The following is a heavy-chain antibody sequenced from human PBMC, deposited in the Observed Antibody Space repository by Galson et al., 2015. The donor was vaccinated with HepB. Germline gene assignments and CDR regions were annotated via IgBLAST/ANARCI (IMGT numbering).Heavy chain of an antibody. CDR1: GGTFSSYA. D-gene: IGHD2-2*02. CDR2: IIPIFGTA. CDR3: ARVDCSSTSCYNRGANWFDP. Sequence: SVKVSCKASGGTFSSYAISWVRQAPGQGLEWMGGIIPIFGTANYAQKFQGRVTITADESTSTAYMELSSLRSEDTAVYYCARVDCSSTSCYNRGANWFDPWGQGTLVTVSS. J-gene: IGHJ5*02. V-gene: IGHV1-69*13.